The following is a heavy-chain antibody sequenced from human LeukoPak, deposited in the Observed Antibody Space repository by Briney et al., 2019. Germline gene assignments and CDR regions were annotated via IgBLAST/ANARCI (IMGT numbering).Heavy chain of an antibody. CDR2: INQDGSKK. D-gene: IGHD6-13*01. V-gene: IGHV3-7*01. J-gene: IGHJ4*02. Sequence: QSGGSLRLSCAASGFTFSSYWMSWVRQAPGKGLEWVANINQDGSKKYYVDSVKGRFTISRDNAKNSLYLQMNSLRAEDTAVYYCAKEVAAAVRPVNNKFDYWGQGTLVTVSS. CDR1: GFTFSSYW. CDR3: AKEVAAAVRPVNNKFDY.